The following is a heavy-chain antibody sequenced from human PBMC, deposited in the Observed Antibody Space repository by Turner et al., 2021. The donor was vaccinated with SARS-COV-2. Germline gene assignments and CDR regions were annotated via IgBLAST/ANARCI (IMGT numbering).Heavy chain of an antibody. J-gene: IGHJ4*02. CDR3: AKGPDIVATIWGTLFSGTFDY. CDR1: GFTFSSNA. Sequence: EVQLLESGGGLVQPGGSLRLACAASGFTFSSNAMSWVRPAPGKGLEWVSAIGGSGGSTYYADSVKGRFTISRDNSKNTLYLQMNSLRAEDTAVYYCAKGPDIVATIWGTLFSGTFDYWGQGTLVTVSS. D-gene: IGHD5-12*01. CDR2: IGGSGGST. V-gene: IGHV3-23*01.